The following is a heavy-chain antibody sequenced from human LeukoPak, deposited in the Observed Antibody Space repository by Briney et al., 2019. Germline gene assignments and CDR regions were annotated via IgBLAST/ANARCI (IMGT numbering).Heavy chain of an antibody. CDR2: ISAYNGNT. CDR1: GYTFTSYG. V-gene: IGHV1-18*01. CDR3: ARSQVGYGSGSYYLRPTFDY. D-gene: IGHD3-10*01. Sequence: ASVKVSCKASGYTFTSYGISWVRQAPGQGLEGMGWISAYNGNTNYAQKLQGRVTVTTDTSTSTAYVELRSLRSDDTAVYYCARSQVGYGSGSYYLRPTFDYWGQGTLVTVSS. J-gene: IGHJ4*02.